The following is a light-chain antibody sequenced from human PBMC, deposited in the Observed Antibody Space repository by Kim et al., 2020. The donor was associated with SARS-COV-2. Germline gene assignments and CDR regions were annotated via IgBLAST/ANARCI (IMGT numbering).Light chain of an antibody. CDR3: QSRDSGGKVV. CDR1: SLRSYY. CDR2: GRN. Sequence: SSELTQDPVVFVALGQTVRITCQGDSLRSYYATWYQQKPRQAPVLVIYGRNNRPSGIPDRFSGSASGNTASLTISGTQAEDEADFYCQSRDSGGKVVFGGGNKLTVL. V-gene: IGLV3-19*01. J-gene: IGLJ2*01.